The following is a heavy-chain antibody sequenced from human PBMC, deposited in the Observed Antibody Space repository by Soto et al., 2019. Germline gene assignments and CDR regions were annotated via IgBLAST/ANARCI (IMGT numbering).Heavy chain of an antibody. D-gene: IGHD5-18*01. CDR2: ISYDGSNK. J-gene: IGHJ4*02. CDR1: GITFSIYG. V-gene: IGHV3-30*18. Sequence: GGSLRLSCAASGITFSIYGMHWFRQAPGKGLEWVAVISYDGSNKYYADSVKGRFTISRDNSKNTLYLQMNSLRAEDTAVYYCAKDLYSYGYRSFDYWGQGTLVTVSS. CDR3: AKDLYSYGYRSFDY.